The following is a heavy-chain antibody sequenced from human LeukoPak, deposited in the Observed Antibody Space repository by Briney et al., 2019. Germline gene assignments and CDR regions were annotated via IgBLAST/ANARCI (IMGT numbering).Heavy chain of an antibody. J-gene: IGHJ4*02. CDR3: ANDRDELVPDY. CDR1: GFTFSSYG. Sequence: GGSLRLSCAASGFTFSSYGMHWVRQAPGKGLEWVAVISYDGSNKYYADSAKGRFTISRDNSKNTLYLQMNSLRAEDTAVYYCANDRDELVPDYWGQGTLVTVSS. V-gene: IGHV3-30*18. CDR2: ISYDGSNK. D-gene: IGHD3-9*01.